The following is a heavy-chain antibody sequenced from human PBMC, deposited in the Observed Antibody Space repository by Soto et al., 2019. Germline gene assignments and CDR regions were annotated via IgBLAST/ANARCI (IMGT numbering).Heavy chain of an antibody. CDR2: VYHTGNA. CDR1: GGSISRVAYY. J-gene: IGHJ5*02. V-gene: IGHV4-30-4*08. D-gene: IGHD5-18*01. CDR3: AVDTTIEGPNWLDP. Sequence: SETLSLTCTVSGGSISRVAYYWSWIRQLPGKGLEWIGYVYHTGNADYNPSLKSRISMSVDTSKNQFSMDLKDVTAADTAVYYCAVDTTIEGPNWLDPWGQGTLVTVSS.